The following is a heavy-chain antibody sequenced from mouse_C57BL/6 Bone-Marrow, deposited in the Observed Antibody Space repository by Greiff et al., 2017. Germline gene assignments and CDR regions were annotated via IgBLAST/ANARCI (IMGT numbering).Heavy chain of an antibody. CDR1: GFNIKDDY. Sequence: VQLQQSGAELVRPGASVKLSCTASGFNIKDDYMHWVKQRPEQGLEWIGWIDPENGDTEYASKFQGKATITADTSSHTAYLQLSSLTSEDTAVYYCTTYSNYWYFDVWGTGTTVTVSS. CDR2: IDPENGDT. CDR3: TTYSNYWYFDV. J-gene: IGHJ1*03. V-gene: IGHV14-4*01. D-gene: IGHD2-5*01.